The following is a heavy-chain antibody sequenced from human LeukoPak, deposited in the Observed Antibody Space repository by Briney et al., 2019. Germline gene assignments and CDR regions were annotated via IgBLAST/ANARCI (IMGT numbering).Heavy chain of an antibody. V-gene: IGHV1-46*03. CDR3: ARSIVGATPAFDI. CDR1: GYTFTSYY. J-gene: IGHJ3*02. D-gene: IGHD1-26*01. CDR2: INPSGGST. Sequence: ASVNVSCKASGYTFTSYYMHWVRQAPGQGLEWMGIINPSGGSTSYAQKFQGRVTMTRDTSTSTVYMELSSLRSEDTAVYYCARSIVGATPAFDIWGQGTMVTVSS.